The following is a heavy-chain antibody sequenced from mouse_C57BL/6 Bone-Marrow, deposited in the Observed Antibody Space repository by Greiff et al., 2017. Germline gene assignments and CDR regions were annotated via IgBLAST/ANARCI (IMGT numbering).Heavy chain of an antibody. CDR3: ARIITTVAHYFDY. D-gene: IGHD1-1*01. CDR2: ISSGGSYT. V-gene: IGHV5-6*01. J-gene: IGHJ2*01. Sequence: VQLKESGGDLVKPGGSLKLSCAASGFTFSSYGMSWVRQTPDKRLEWVATISSGGSYTYNPDSVTGRFTISRDNAKNTLYLQMSSLKSEDTAMYYCARIITTVAHYFDYWGQGTTLTVSS. CDR1: GFTFSSYG.